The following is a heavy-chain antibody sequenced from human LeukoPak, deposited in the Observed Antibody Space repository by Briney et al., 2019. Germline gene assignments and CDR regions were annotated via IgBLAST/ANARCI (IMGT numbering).Heavy chain of an antibody. CDR3: ARVDFGVLGTYYFDY. J-gene: IGHJ4*02. CDR2: IYHSGST. CDR1: GYSISSGYY. Sequence: SETLPLTXTVSGYSISSGYYWGWIRQPPGKGLEWIGSIYHSGSTYYNPSLKSRVTISVDTSKNQFSLKLSSVTAADTAVYYCARVDFGVLGTYYFDYWGQGTLVTVSS. D-gene: IGHD3-3*01. V-gene: IGHV4-38-2*02.